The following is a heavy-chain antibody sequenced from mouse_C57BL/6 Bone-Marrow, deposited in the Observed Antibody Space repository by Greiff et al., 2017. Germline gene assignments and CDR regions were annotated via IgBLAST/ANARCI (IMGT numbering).Heavy chain of an antibody. V-gene: IGHV1-19*01. Sequence: EVKLQESGPVLVKPGASVKMSCKASGYTFTDYYMNWVKQSHGKSLEWVGVINPYNGGTSYNQKFKGKATLPVDKSSSTAYMELNSLTSEDSAVYYCARLLPYWYFDVWGTGTTVTVSA. CDR3: ARLLPYWYFDV. CDR1: GYTFTDYY. J-gene: IGHJ1*03. D-gene: IGHD1-1*01. CDR2: INPYNGGT.